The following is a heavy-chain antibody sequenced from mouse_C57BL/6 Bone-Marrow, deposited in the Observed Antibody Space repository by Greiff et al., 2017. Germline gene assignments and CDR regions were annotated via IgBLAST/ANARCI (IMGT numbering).Heavy chain of an antibody. D-gene: IGHD1-1*01. CDR1: GYTFTSYG. CDR2: IYIGNGYT. V-gene: IGHV1-58*01. CDR3: AHYYGSSPYYAMDD. J-gene: IGHJ4*01. Sequence: VQLQQSGAELVRPGSSVKLSCKTSGYTFTSYGIHWVKQRPGQGLEWIGYIYIGNGYTAYNEKFKGKATLTSDTSSSTAYMQLSSLTSEDSAIYFCAHYYGSSPYYAMDDWGQGTSVTGSS.